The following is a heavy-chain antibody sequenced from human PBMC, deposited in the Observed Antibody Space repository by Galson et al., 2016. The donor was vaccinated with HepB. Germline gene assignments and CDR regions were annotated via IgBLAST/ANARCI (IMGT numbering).Heavy chain of an antibody. CDR3: ARETTLSTTSGYDY. J-gene: IGHJ4*02. V-gene: IGHV4-59*12. D-gene: IGHD5-12*01. CDR1: GGSISSDY. Sequence: ETLSLTCAVSGGSISSDYWSWIRQPPGKGLEWIGYISHTGRTQYSPAFKSRVTISRDTFKNQFSLKMTSVTAGDTAVYYCARETTLSTTSGYDYWGQGSLVTVSS. CDR2: ISHTGRT.